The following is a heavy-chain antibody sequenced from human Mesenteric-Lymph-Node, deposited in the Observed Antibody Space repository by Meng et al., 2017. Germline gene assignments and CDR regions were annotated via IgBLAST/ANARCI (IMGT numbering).Heavy chain of an antibody. V-gene: IGHV3-11*06. CDR1: GFTFSDYY. J-gene: IGHJ6*02. CDR3: ARDAHGLDV. Sequence: GGSLRLSCAASGFTFSDYYMSWIRQAPGKGLEWVSSISSISRYIYYADSVKGRFAISRDNAKKSLYLQINNLRADDTAVYFCARDAHGLDVWGQGTTVTVSS. CDR2: ISSISRYI.